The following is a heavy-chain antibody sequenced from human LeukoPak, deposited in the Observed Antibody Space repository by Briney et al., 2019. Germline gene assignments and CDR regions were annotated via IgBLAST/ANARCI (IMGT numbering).Heavy chain of an antibody. V-gene: IGHV1-2*02. J-gene: IGHJ3*02. Sequence: ASVKVSCKASGYTFTGYYMHWVRQAPGQGLEWMGWINPNSGGTNYAQKFQGRVTMTRDTSISTAYMELSSLRSEDTAVYYCARDRRYYYDSSGYYQRGHLDAFDIWGQGTMVTVSS. CDR3: ARDRRYYYDSSGYYQRGHLDAFDI. D-gene: IGHD3-22*01. CDR1: GYTFTGYY. CDR2: INPNSGGT.